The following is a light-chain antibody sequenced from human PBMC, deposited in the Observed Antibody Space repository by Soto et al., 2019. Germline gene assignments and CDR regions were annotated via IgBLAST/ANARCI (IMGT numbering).Light chain of an antibody. Sequence: DIQMTQSPSTLSASVGDRVTITCRASQSISSWLAWYQQKPGKAPKLLIFQASSLKSGVPSRFSGSGSATEYTLPISSLQPDDFATYYCEEYSSSSGLTFGGGTKVEIK. CDR2: QAS. CDR3: EEYSSSSGLT. V-gene: IGKV1-5*03. J-gene: IGKJ4*01. CDR1: QSISSW.